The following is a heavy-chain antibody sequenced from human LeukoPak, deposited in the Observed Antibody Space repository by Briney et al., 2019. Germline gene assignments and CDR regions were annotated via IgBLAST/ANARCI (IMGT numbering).Heavy chain of an antibody. D-gene: IGHD2/OR15-2a*01. Sequence: SETLSLTCTVSGGSISSYYWSWMRQPPGKGLEWIGYIYSSGSTNYNPSLKSRVTISVDTSKNQFSLRLTSVTAADTAVYYCTREVRGVIESAFLFWGHGTVVTVSS. CDR1: GGSISSYY. J-gene: IGHJ3*01. CDR3: TREVRGVIESAFLF. CDR2: IYSSGST. V-gene: IGHV4-59*01.